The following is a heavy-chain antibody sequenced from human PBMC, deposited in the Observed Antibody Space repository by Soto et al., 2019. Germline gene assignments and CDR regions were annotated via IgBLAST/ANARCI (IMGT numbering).Heavy chain of an antibody. CDR2: IYTSGST. CDR1: GGSISSYY. CDR3: AIGLSSTWYPAPYSFDY. J-gene: IGHJ4*02. V-gene: IGHV4-4*07. D-gene: IGHD6-13*01. Sequence: SETLSLTCTVSGGSISSYYWSWIRQPAGKGLEWIGRIYTSGSTNYNPSLKSRVTVAVDTSKNQYSLKLSSVTAADTAVYYCAIGLSSTWYPAPYSFDYWGQVTLVTVSS.